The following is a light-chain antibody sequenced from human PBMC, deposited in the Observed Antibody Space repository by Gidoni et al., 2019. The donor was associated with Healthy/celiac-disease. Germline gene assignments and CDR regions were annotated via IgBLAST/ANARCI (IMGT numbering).Light chain of an antibody. Sequence: EIVMTQSPATLSVSPGARATLSCRASQSVSSNLAWYQQKPGQATRLLIYGASTRATVIPARFSGSGSGTEFTLTISSLQSEDFAVYYCQQYNNWPPYTFGQGTKLEIK. CDR1: QSVSSN. CDR2: GAS. J-gene: IGKJ2*01. CDR3: QQYNNWPPYT. V-gene: IGKV3-15*01.